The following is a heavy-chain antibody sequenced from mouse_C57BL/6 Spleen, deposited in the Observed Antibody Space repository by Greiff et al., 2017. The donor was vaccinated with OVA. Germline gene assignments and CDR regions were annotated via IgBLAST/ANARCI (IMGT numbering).Heavy chain of an antibody. CDR1: GYTFTDYY. Sequence: VQLQQSGPELVKPGASVKISCKASGYTFTDYYMNWVKQSHGKSLEWIGDINPNNGGTSYNQKFKGKATLTVDKSSSTAYMELRSLTSEDSAVYYCARAASIYYGYVRYWYFDVWGTGTTVTVSS. D-gene: IGHD2-2*01. CDR2: INPNNGGT. V-gene: IGHV1-26*01. CDR3: ARAASIYYGYVRYWYFDV. J-gene: IGHJ1*03.